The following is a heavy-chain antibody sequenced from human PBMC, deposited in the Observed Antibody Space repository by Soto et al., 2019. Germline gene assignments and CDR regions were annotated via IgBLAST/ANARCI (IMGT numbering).Heavy chain of an antibody. CDR2: ISYDGNNK. Sequence: QVQLVESGGGVVQPGRSLRLSCAASGFTFSSYAMYWVRQAPGKGLEWVAVISYDGNNKYYADSVKGRFTISRDNSKNTLYLQMNSVRAEDRAVYYCARAGCDGGSCYTLVGLRYGMDVWGQGTTVTVSS. J-gene: IGHJ6*02. D-gene: IGHD2-15*01. V-gene: IGHV3-30-3*01. CDR3: ARAGCDGGSCYTLVGLRYGMDV. CDR1: GFTFSSYA.